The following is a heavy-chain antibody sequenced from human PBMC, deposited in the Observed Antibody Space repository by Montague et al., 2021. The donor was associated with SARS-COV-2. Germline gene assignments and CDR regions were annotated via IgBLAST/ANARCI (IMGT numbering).Heavy chain of an antibody. D-gene: IGHD6-13*01. CDR3: ARDSDFSSWHEAEDYFDS. CDR2: IYPSGGIFDSGRT. J-gene: IGHJ4*02. CDR1: GGSISGYF. V-gene: IGHV4-4*07. Sequence: SETLSLTCSVSGGSISGYFWSWIRQPAGKGLEWIGRIYPSGGIFDSGRTNYHPSLKSRVTVSIDTSRNQFSLSLNSVTAADTAVYFCARDSDFSSWHEAEDYFDSWGQGILVAVSS.